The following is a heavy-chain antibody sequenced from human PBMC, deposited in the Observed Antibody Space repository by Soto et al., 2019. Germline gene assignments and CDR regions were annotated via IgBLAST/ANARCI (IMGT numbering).Heavy chain of an antibody. CDR3: ATSLDCSGGSCYSDRDNAFDI. J-gene: IGHJ3*02. V-gene: IGHV1-24*01. D-gene: IGHD2-15*01. Sequence: GASVKVSCKVSGYTLTELSMHWVRQAPGKGLEWMGGFDPEDGETIYAQKFQGRVTMTEDTSTDTAYMELSSLRSEDTAVYYCATSLDCSGGSCYSDRDNAFDIWGQGTMVTVS. CDR2: FDPEDGET. CDR1: GYTLTELS.